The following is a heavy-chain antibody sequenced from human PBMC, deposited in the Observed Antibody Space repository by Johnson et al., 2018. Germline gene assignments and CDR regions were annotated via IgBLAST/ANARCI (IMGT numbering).Heavy chain of an antibody. J-gene: IGHJ6*03. CDR2: ISRGGGTV. D-gene: IGHD1-26*01. CDR1: GFTFSDYY. V-gene: IGHV3-11*04. Sequence: QVQLVESGGGLVKPGGSLRLSCTASGFTFSDYYMTWIRQAPGKGLEWVSYISRGGGTVYYADSVKGRFTVSRDNADNSLYLQRNNLRDEDAAVYYCARDGILNSRHYYMDVWGTGTTVTVSS. CDR3: ARDGILNSRHYYMDV.